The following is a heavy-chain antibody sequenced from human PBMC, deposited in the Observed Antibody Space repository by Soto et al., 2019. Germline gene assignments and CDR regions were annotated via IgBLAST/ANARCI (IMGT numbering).Heavy chain of an antibody. CDR1: GYTFTSYG. CDR3: ARDGGITFAGVIVNFYYYMDV. Sequence: QVQLVQSGAEVKKPGASVEVSCKASGYTFTSYGVSWVRQAPGQGLEWMGWISAYNGNTNYAQKLQGRVTMTTDTSTSTAYMELRSLRSDDTAVYYCARDGGITFAGVIVNFYYYMDVWGKGTTVTVSS. CDR2: ISAYNGNT. V-gene: IGHV1-18*01. J-gene: IGHJ6*03. D-gene: IGHD3-16*02.